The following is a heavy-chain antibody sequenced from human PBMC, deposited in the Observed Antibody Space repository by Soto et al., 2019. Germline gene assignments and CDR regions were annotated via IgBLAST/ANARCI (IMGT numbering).Heavy chain of an antibody. D-gene: IGHD1-1*01. J-gene: IGHJ4*02. CDR1: GYTFTSYG. CDR3: ARGRYAYY. V-gene: IGHV1-18*01. CDR2: ISAHTGTT. Sequence: QVHLVQSGAEVKKPGASVKVSCKTSGYTFTSYGITWVRQAPAQGLEWMGWISAHTGTTDYAQRLQGRDIETRDTSTRTSYMELRSLRSDVTAVYYCARGRYAYYWGQGALVTVSS.